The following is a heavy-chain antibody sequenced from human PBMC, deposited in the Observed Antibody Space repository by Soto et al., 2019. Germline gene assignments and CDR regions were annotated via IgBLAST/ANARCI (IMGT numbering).Heavy chain of an antibody. V-gene: IGHV3-7*01. J-gene: IGHJ3*02. CDR2: IKQDGSEK. CDR3: ARAPTVAFDI. Sequence: ESGGGLVQPGGSLRRYCAASGFTFISYCMSWVRQAPGKGLEWVANIKQDGSEKYYVDSVKGRFTISRDNAKNSLYLQMNSLRAEDTAVYYCARAPTVAFDIWRQVTMVTVSS. CDR1: GFTFISYC.